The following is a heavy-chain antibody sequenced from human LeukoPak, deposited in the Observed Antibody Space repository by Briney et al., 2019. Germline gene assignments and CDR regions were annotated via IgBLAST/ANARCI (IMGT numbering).Heavy chain of an antibody. D-gene: IGHD5-18*01. J-gene: IGHJ4*02. CDR3: ARLTAMVRHFDY. V-gene: IGHV4-59*08. Sequence: SETLSLTCTVSGGSISSYYWSWIRQPPGKGLEWIGYIYYSGSTNYNPSLKSRVTISVDTSKNQFSLKLSSVTAADTAVYYCARLTAMVRHFDYWGQGTLVTVSS. CDR1: GGSISSYY. CDR2: IYYSGST.